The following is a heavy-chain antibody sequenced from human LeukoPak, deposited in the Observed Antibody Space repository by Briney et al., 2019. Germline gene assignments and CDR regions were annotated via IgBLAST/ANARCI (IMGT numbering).Heavy chain of an antibody. CDR3: ATEADGSLTV. D-gene: IGHD3-10*01. Sequence: ASVKVSCKVSGNTLTELSMHWVRQVPGKGLEWMGGFDPEHGETIYAQKFQGRVTMTEDTSTDTAYMELSSLKSEDTAVYYCATEADGSLTVWGKGAMVTVSS. CDR2: FDPEHGET. CDR1: GNTLTELS. V-gene: IGHV1-24*01. J-gene: IGHJ6*04.